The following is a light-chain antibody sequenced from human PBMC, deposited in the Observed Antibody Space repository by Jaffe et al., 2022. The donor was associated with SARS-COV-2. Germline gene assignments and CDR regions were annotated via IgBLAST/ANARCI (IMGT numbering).Light chain of an antibody. J-gene: IGKJ1*01. CDR3: QHYVTSPGT. CDR2: GAS. V-gene: IGKV3-20*01. CDR1: QSVRSNY. Sequence: EIVLTQSPGTLSLSPGERATLSCRASQSVRSNYLAWYQQKPGQAPRLLIYGASSRATGIPDRFSGSGSGTDFTLTISRLEPEDFAVYYCQHYVTSPGTFGQGTKVEIK.